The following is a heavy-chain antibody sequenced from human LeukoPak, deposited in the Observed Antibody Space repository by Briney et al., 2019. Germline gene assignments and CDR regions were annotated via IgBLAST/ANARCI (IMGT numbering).Heavy chain of an antibody. CDR3: ARQGIYDSSGYYYVGYDYFDY. CDR1: GYSFTSYW. D-gene: IGHD3-22*01. CDR2: IYSGDSDT. J-gene: IGHJ4*02. Sequence: GEFLKISCKGSGYSFTSYWIGWVRQMPGKGLEWMGRIYSGDSDTRYSLSFQGQVTISADKSISPAYLQWSSLKASDTAMYYCARQGIYDSSGYYYVGYDYFDYWGQGTLVTVSS. V-gene: IGHV5-51*01.